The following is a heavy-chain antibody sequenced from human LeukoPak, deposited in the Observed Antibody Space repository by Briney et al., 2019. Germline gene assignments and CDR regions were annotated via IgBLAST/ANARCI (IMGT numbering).Heavy chain of an antibody. D-gene: IGHD5-24*01. CDR3: ARTRDGYKFGFDY. CDR2: IIPIFGTG. V-gene: IGHV1-69*05. J-gene: IGHJ4*02. CDR1: GGTFRDYA. Sequence: SVKVSCKASGGTFRDYAFSWVRQAPGQGLEWMGAIIPIFGTGEYAQKFQGRVTITTDESTSTVYMEMSSLRSEDTAVYYCARTRDGYKFGFDYWGQGTLVAGSS.